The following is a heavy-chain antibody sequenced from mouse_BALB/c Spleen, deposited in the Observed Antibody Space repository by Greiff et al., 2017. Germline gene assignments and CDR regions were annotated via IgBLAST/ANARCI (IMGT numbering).Heavy chain of an antibody. CDR1: GYTFTDYN. CDR2: TYPYNGGT. J-gene: IGHJ3*01. CDR3: GTGRVSDLFAY. Sequence: EVQLQQSGPELVKPGASVKISCKASGYTFTDYNMHWVKQSHGKSLEWIGYTYPYNGGTGYNQKFKSKATLTVDNSSSTAYMELRSLTSEDSAVYYCGTGRVSDLFAYWGQGTLVTVSA. V-gene: IGHV1S29*02. D-gene: IGHD4-1*01.